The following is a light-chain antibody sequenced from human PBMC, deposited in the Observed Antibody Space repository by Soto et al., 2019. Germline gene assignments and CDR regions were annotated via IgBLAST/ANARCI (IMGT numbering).Light chain of an antibody. CDR1: QSVSNNY. V-gene: IGKV3D-20*02. Sequence: ETVLTQSPGTLSLSPGERATLSCRASQSVSNNYLAWYQQKPGQAPRLLMYDASNRATGIPDRFSGSGSGTDFTLTISSLEPEDFAVYYCQQRSNWPWTFGQGTKVDIK. CDR3: QQRSNWPWT. J-gene: IGKJ1*01. CDR2: DAS.